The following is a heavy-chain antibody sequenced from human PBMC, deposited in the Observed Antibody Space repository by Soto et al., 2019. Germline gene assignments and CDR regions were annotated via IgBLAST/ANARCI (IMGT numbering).Heavy chain of an antibody. CDR3: AKDDPGDFYSYYGLDV. V-gene: IGHV3-23*01. Sequence: GSLRLSCAAPGFTISSYTMTWVRQASGKGLEWVSAITGSGTNTYYADSVKGRFTISTDKSTNTLYLQMSSLRAEDTAIYYCAKDDPGDFYSYYGLDVWGQGTTVTVSS. CDR1: GFTISSYT. CDR2: ITGSGTNT. D-gene: IGHD2-21*02. J-gene: IGHJ6*02.